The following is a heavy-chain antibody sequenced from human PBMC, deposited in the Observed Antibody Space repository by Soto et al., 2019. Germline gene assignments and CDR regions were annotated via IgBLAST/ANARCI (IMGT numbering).Heavy chain of an antibody. V-gene: IGHV1-18*01. J-gene: IGHJ6*02. Sequence: ASVKGSCKASGYALTSDGIGWVRQAPGQGLEWMGWISAYNGNTNYAQKLQGRVTMTTDTSTSTAYMELRSLRSDDTAVYYCASIMLVRGVIINYGMDVWGQGTTVTVSS. CDR3: ASIMLVRGVIINYGMDV. D-gene: IGHD3-10*01. CDR1: GYALTSDG. CDR2: ISAYNGNT.